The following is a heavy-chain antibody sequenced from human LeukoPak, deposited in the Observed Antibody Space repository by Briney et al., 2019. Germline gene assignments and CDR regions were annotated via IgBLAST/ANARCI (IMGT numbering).Heavy chain of an antibody. V-gene: IGHV3-64D*09. Sequence: GGSLRLSCSASGFTFSSYSMHWVRQAPGKGLEYVSAITGNGGSTYYADSVKGRFSTSRDNSRNTVYLQMTSLRLEDTAVYYCVPSPAANSGSYYVDHWGQGTLVTVSS. D-gene: IGHD3-10*01. CDR2: ITGNGGST. CDR3: VPSPAANSGSYYVDH. J-gene: IGHJ4*02. CDR1: GFTFSSYS.